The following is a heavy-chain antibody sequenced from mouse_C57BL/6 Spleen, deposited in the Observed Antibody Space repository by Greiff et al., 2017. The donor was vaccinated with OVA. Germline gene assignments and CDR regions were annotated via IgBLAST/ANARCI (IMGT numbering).Heavy chain of an antibody. D-gene: IGHD2-3*01. CDR2: ISSGSSTI. Sequence: EVKLVESGGGLVKPGGSLKLSCAASGFTFSDYGMHWVRQAPEKGLEWVAYISSGSSTIYYADTVKGRFTISRDNAKNTLFLQMTSLRSEDTAMYDCARGWLLRSAMDYWGQGTSVTVSS. J-gene: IGHJ4*01. V-gene: IGHV5-17*01. CDR3: ARGWLLRSAMDY. CDR1: GFTFSDYG.